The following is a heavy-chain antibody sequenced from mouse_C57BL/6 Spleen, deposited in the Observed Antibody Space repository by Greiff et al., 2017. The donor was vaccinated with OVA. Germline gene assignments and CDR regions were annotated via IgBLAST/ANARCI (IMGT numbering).Heavy chain of an antibody. CDR1: GYTFTSYW. D-gene: IGHD1-1*01. Sequence: QVQLQQSGTELVKPGASVKLSCKASGYTFTSYWMHWVKQRPGQGLEWIGNINPSNGGTNYNEKFKSKATLTVDKSTSTAYMQLSSLTPEDSAIYYCARYDYYGSSNYFDYWGQGTTLTVSS. V-gene: IGHV1-53*01. J-gene: IGHJ2*01. CDR2: INPSNGGT. CDR3: ARYDYYGSSNYFDY.